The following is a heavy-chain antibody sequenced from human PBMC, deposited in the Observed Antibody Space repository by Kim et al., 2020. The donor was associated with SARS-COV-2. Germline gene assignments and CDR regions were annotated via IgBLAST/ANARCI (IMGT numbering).Heavy chain of an antibody. J-gene: IGHJ4*02. Sequence: YYANSVKGRFTIPRDNSKNTLYLQRKSRRAEETAVYYWERGGGGWWLVSYWGQGTLVTVSS. CDR3: ERGGGGWWLVSY. V-gene: IGHV3-33*01. D-gene: IGHD6-19*01.